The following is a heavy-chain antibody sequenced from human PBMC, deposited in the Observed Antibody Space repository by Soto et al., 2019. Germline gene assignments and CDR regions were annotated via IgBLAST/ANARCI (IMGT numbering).Heavy chain of an antibody. J-gene: IGHJ6*02. CDR1: GGSISSGGYY. CDR3: ARAGGNSNYFYYGMDV. CDR2: IYYSGST. V-gene: IGHV4-31*03. D-gene: IGHD4-4*01. Sequence: SETLSLTCTVSGGSISSGGYYWSWIRQHPGKGLEWIGYIYYSGSTYYNPSLKSRVTISVDTSKNQFSLKLSSVTAADTAVYYCARAGGNSNYFYYGMDVWGQGTTVTVSS.